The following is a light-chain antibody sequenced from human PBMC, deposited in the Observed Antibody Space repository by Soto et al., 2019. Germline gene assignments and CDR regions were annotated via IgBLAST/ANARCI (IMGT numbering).Light chain of an antibody. CDR2: AAS. CDR3: QQYNNWPFS. J-gene: IGKJ5*01. Sequence: EIVLTQSRGTLSLSPGERATLSCRASQSIRSTLAWFQQKPGQAPRLLIYAASSGATGIPARFSGTGSETDFTLTISGLQSEDSAVYFCQQYNNWPFSFGQGTRLEIK. V-gene: IGKV3D-15*01. CDR1: QSIRST.